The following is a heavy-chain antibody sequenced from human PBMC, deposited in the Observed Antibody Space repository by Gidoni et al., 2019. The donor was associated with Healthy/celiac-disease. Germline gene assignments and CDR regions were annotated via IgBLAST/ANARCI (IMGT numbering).Heavy chain of an antibody. CDR2: ISYDGSNK. CDR1: AFTFCSYS. V-gene: IGHV3-30-3*01. Sequence: QVQLVESGGGVVQRGRSLRLPCAASAFTFCSYSMHWVRQAPGKGLEWVAVISYDGSNKYYADSVKGRFTISRDTSKNTLYLQMNSLRAEDTAVYYCARAYSYYDISYGMDVWGQGTTVTVSS. D-gene: IGHD3-9*01. CDR3: ARAYSYYDISYGMDV. J-gene: IGHJ6*02.